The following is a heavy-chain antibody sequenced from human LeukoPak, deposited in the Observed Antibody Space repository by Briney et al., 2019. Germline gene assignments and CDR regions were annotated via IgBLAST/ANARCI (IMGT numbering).Heavy chain of an antibody. CDR3: AKDPASGDYDFWSGPTY. D-gene: IGHD3-3*01. CDR1: GFTVSSKD. CDR2: IYSGGST. J-gene: IGHJ4*02. V-gene: IGHV3-66*01. Sequence: GGSLRLSCAASGFTVSSKDMTWVRQAPGKGLEWVSVIYSGGSTYYADSVKGRFTISRDNSKNTLYLQMNSLRAEDTAVYYCAKDPASGDYDFWSGPTYWGQGTLVTVSS.